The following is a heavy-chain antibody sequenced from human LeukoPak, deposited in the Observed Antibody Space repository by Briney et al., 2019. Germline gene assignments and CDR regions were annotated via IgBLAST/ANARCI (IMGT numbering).Heavy chain of an antibody. V-gene: IGHV1-2*02. CDR2: INPNSGGT. D-gene: IGHD4-17*01. J-gene: IGHJ6*02. CDR1: GYTFTGYY. Sequence: ASVKVSCKASGYTFTGYYMHWVRQAPGQGLGWMGWINPNSGGTNYAQKFQGRVTMTRDTSISTAYMELSRLRSDDTAVYYCARDQSEAHDYGDYVYYYYGMDVWGQGTTVTVSS. CDR3: ARDQSEAHDYGDYVYYYYGMDV.